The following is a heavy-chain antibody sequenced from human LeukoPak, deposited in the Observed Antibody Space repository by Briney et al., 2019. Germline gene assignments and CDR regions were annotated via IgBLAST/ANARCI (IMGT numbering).Heavy chain of an antibody. CDR2: INTDGTVT. CDR1: GFTFSKYW. CDR3: AREGIVGPTAY. D-gene: IGHD1-26*01. V-gene: IGHV3-74*01. J-gene: IGHJ4*02. Sequence: GGSLRLSCAASGFTFSKYWMLWVRQAPGKGLESVSRINTDGTVTTYADSVKGRFTISRDNAKNSLYLQMNSLRAEDTAVYYCAREGIVGPTAYWGQGTLVTVSS.